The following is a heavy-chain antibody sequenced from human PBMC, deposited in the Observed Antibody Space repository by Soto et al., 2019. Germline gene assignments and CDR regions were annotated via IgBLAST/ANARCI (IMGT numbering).Heavy chain of an antibody. CDR1: GGTISQNY. J-gene: IGHJ4*02. CDR2: INYRRST. CDR3: ARGGGTVIDY. Sequence: SSETLSLTCTVSGGTISQNYWSWIRQPPGKGLEWIGYINYRRSTNYNPSLKSRVTISVDTSKNQFSLKLSSVTAADTAVYYCARGGGTVIDYWGQGALVTVSS. V-gene: IGHV4-59*01. D-gene: IGHD4-17*01.